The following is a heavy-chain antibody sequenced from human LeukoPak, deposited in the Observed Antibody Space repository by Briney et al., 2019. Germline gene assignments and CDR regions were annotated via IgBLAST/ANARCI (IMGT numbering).Heavy chain of an antibody. CDR2: ISGGAPST. Sequence: GGSLRLSCAASGLTFSSFAMSWVRQAPGKGLEWVSAISGGAPSTYYADSVKGRFIISRDNSKNTLYLQMNSLRAEDTAVYYCAKDRGYGSLCYFDYWGQGTLVTVSS. V-gene: IGHV3-23*01. CDR1: GLTFSSFA. CDR3: AKDRGYGSLCYFDY. J-gene: IGHJ4*02. D-gene: IGHD6-25*01.